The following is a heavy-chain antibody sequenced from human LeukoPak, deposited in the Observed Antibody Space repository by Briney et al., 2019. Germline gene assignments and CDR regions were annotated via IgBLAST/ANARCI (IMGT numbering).Heavy chain of an antibody. J-gene: IGHJ4*02. CDR1: GGSISSFY. Sequence: SETLSLTCTVSGGSISSFYWSWIRLPPGKGLEWIGYVYYTGRTSYNPSLQSRTTISVDTSKSQFSLTLTSVTAADTAMYYCARSMGDFDFWGRGILVTVSS. CDR2: VYYTGRT. CDR3: ARSMGDFDF. V-gene: IGHV4-59*01. D-gene: IGHD2-8*01.